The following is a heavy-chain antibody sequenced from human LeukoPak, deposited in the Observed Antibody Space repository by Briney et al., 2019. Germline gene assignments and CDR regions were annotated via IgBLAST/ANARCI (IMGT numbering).Heavy chain of an antibody. CDR1: GFTVSSNY. CDR3: ASDFPYYYFYMDV. V-gene: IGHV3-53*01. CDR2: IYSGGST. Sequence: GGSLRLSCAASGFTVSSNYMSWVRQAPGKGLEWVSVIYSGGSTYYADAVKGRFTISRDNSRNTVHLQMNGLRAEDTAVYFCASDFPYYYFYMDVWGKGTTVTVSS. J-gene: IGHJ6*03.